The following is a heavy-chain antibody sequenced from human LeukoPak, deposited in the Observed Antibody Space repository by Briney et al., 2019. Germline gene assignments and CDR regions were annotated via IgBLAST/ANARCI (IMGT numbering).Heavy chain of an antibody. J-gene: IGHJ4*02. CDR2: IYYSGST. CDR1: GGSISSYY. D-gene: IGHD2-15*01. V-gene: IGHV4-59*01. Sequence: SETLSLTCTASGGSISSYYWSWIRQPPGKGLEWIGYIYYSGSTNYNPSLKSRVTISVDTSKNQFSLKLSSVTAADTAVYYCARGRYCSGGSCYYFDYWGQGTLSPSPQ. CDR3: ARGRYCSGGSCYYFDY.